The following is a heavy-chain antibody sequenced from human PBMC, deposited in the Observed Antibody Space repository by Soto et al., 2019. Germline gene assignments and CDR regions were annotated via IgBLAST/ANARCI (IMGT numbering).Heavy chain of an antibody. J-gene: IGHJ4*02. CDR2: IYHSGST. CDR1: GGSISSGGYS. Sequence: SDTLSLTCAVSGGSISSGGYSCNWIRQPPGKGLERIGYIYHSGSTYYNPSLKSRVTISVDRSKNQFSLKLASVTAADTAVYYCVRSEATALDYWGQGTLVTVSS. CDR3: VRSEATALDY. V-gene: IGHV4-30-2*01.